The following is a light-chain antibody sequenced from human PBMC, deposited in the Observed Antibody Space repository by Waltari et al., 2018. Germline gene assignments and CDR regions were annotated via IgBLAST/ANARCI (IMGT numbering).Light chain of an antibody. Sequence: QLVLTQSPSASASLGASVKLTCTLSRGHSHYAVAWHQQQPNKAPRYLMKVNSDASISKGDGVPDRFSGSTSGAERHLTISSLQSEDEADYYCQTWATGSYVFGPGTKVTV. J-gene: IGLJ1*01. CDR3: QTWATGSYV. CDR1: RGHSHYA. V-gene: IGLV4-69*02. CDR2: VNSDASI.